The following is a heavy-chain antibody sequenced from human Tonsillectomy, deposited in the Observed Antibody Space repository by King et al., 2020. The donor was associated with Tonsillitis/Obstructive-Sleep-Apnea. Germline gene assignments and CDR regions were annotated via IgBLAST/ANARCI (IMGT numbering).Heavy chain of an antibody. CDR1: GGTFSSYA. V-gene: IGHV1-69*01. D-gene: IGHD3-22*01. CDR3: ASHSYYYDSSGYYFDY. CDR2: IIPIFGTA. J-gene: IGHJ4*02. Sequence: QLVQSGAEVKKPGSSVKVSCKASGGTFSSYAISWVRQAPGQGLEWMGGIIPIFGTANYAQKFQGRVTITADESTRTAYMERSSLRSEDTAVYYCASHSYYYDSSGYYFDYWGQGTLVTVSS.